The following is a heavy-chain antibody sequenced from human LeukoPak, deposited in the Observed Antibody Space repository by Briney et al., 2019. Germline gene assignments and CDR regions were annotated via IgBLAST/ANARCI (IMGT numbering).Heavy chain of an antibody. CDR3: ARARTKRSCSSTSCYYDPRDYYYYYYYMDV. CDR2: IIPIFGTA. D-gene: IGHD2-2*01. J-gene: IGHJ6*03. CDR1: GGTFSSYA. Sequence: GASVKVSCKASGGTFSSYAISWVRQAPGQGLEWMGGIIPIFGTANYAQKFQGRVTITADESTSTAYMELSSLRSEDTAVYYCARARTKRSCSSTSCYYDPRDYYYYYYYMDVWGKGTTVTISS. V-gene: IGHV1-69*01.